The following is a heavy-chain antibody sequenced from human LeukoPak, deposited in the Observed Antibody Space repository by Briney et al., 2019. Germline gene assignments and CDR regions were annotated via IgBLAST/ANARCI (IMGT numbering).Heavy chain of an antibody. Sequence: ASVKVSCKASGYTFTGYYMHWVRQAPGQGLEWMGWINPNSGGTNSAQKFQGRVTMTRDTSISTAYMELSRLRSEDMAVYYCARDAGITMVRGVSNYYYYYMDVWGKGTTVTVSS. V-gene: IGHV1-2*02. D-gene: IGHD3-10*01. CDR2: INPNSGGT. CDR1: GYTFTGYY. J-gene: IGHJ6*03. CDR3: ARDAGITMVRGVSNYYYYYMDV.